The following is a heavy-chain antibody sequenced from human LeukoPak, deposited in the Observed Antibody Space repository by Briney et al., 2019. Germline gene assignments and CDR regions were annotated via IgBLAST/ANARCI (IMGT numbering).Heavy chain of an antibody. CDR2: INTDGSSR. J-gene: IGHJ4*02. CDR3: ARGSEFCGSTTCYRPEDY. V-gene: IGHV3-74*01. Sequence: GGSLRLSCGASGFSFTTYWMHWVRQAPGKGLVWVSRINTDGSSRTYADPVKGRFTISRDNANNTLYLQMNSLRAEDTAVYYCARGSEFCGSTTCYRPEDYWGQGTLVTVSS. D-gene: IGHD2-2*01. CDR1: GFSFTTYW.